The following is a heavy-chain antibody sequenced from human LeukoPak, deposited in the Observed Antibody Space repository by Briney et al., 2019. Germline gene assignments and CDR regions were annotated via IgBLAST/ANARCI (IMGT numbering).Heavy chain of an antibody. CDR1: GFTVSSNY. CDR2: IYSGGST. CDR3: ARERANWAYYFDY. Sequence: GGSLRLSCAASGFTVSSNYMSWVRQAPGKGLEWVSVIYSGGSTYYADSVKGRFTISRDNSKNTLYLQINSLRAEDTAVYYCARERANWAYYFDYWGQGTLVTVSS. V-gene: IGHV3-53*01. D-gene: IGHD7-27*01. J-gene: IGHJ4*02.